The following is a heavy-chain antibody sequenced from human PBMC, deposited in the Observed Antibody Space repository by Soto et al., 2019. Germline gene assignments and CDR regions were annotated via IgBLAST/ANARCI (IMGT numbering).Heavy chain of an antibody. D-gene: IGHD6-13*01. Sequence: GESLKISCKASGYSFSRYWLGWVRQLPGKGLEWRVIIYSSGSDTRYSPSFRGPVHISADRSISTAYLQWSSLKASDTGTYDCARRVGSSRRYFDSWGQGTLVTVSS. J-gene: IGHJ4*02. CDR1: GYSFSRYW. V-gene: IGHV5-51*01. CDR2: IYSSGSDT. CDR3: ARRVGSSRRYFDS.